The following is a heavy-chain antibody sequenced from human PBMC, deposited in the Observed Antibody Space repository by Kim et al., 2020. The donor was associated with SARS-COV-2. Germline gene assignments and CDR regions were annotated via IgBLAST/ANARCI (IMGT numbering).Heavy chain of an antibody. Sequence: SETLSLTCTVSGGSISSYYWSWIRQPPGKGLEWIGYIYYSGSTNYNPSLKSRVTISVDTSKNQFSLKLSSVTAADTAVYYCARAVLEGDWFDPWGQGTLVTVSS. D-gene: IGHD3-3*01. CDR2: IYYSGST. V-gene: IGHV4-59*13. J-gene: IGHJ5*02. CDR1: GGSISSYY. CDR3: ARAVLEGDWFDP.